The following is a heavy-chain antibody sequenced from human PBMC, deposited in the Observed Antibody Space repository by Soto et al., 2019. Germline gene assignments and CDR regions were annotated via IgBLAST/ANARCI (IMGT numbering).Heavy chain of an antibody. D-gene: IGHD2-2*01. V-gene: IGHV3-23*01. CDR1: GFTFSSYA. CDR2: ISGSGGST. J-gene: IGHJ6*03. CDR3: AKGLEDIVVVPARALYYYMDV. Sequence: SLRLSCAASGFTFSSYAMSWVRQAPGKGLEWVSAISGSGGSTYYADSVKGRFTISRDNSKNTLYLQMNSLRAEDTAVYYCAKGLEDIVVVPARALYYYMDVWGKGTTVTVSS.